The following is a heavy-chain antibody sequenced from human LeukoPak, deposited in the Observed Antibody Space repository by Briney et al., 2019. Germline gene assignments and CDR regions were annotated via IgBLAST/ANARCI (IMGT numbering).Heavy chain of an antibody. J-gene: IGHJ4*02. CDR2: IYHSGST. CDR1: GYSISSGYY. D-gene: IGHD6-13*01. CDR3: ARDRPWNVGIAAAGPTDYYFDY. V-gene: IGHV4-38-2*02. Sequence: SETLSLTCTVSGYSISSGYYWGWIRQPPGKGLEWIGSIYHSGSTYYNPSLKSRVTISVDTSKNQFSLKLSSVTAADTAVYYCARDRPWNVGIAAAGPTDYYFDYWGQGTLVTVSS.